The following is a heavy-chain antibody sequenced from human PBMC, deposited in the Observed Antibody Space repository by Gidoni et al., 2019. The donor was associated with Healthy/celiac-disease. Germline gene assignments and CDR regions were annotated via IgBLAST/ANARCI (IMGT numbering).Heavy chain of an antibody. CDR3: TRDRGGGSYSGYFDY. CDR1: GFTFGDYA. Sequence: EVQLVESGGGLVKPGRSLRLSCTASGFTFGDYAMSWFRQAPGKGLEWVGFIRSKAYGGTTEYAASVKGRFTISRDDSKSIAYLQMNSLKTEDTAVYYCTRDRGGGSYSGYFDYWGQGTLVTVSS. CDR2: IRSKAYGGTT. D-gene: IGHD1-26*01. V-gene: IGHV3-49*05. J-gene: IGHJ4*02.